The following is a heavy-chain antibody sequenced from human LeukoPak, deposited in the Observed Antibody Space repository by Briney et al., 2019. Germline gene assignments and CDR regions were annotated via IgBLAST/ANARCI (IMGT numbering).Heavy chain of an antibody. J-gene: IGHJ4*02. CDR3: ARAVLLWFGELSSTDY. CDR2: ISAYNGNT. CDR1: GYTFTSYG. D-gene: IGHD3-10*01. Sequence: ASVKVSCKASGYTFTSYGISWVRQAPGQGLEWMGWISAYNGNTNYAQKLQGRVTMTTDTSTSTAYMELRSLRSDDTAVYYCARAVLLWFGELSSTDYWGQGTLVTVSP. V-gene: IGHV1-18*01.